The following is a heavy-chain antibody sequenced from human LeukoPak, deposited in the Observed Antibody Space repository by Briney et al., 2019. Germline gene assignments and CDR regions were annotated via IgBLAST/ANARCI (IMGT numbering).Heavy chain of an antibody. CDR3: ARRLRRNYFDY. J-gene: IGHJ4*02. CDR1: GFTFSSYG. D-gene: IGHD4-17*01. CDR2: ISSSGSTI. V-gene: IGHV3-48*03. Sequence: GGSLRLSCAASGFTFSSYGMNWVRQAPGKGLEWVSYISSSGSTIYYADSVKGRFTISRDNAKNSLYLQMNSLRAEDTAVYYCARRLRRNYFDYWGQGTLVTVSS.